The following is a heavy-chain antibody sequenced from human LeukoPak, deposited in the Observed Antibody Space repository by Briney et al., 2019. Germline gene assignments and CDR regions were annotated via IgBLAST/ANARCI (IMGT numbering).Heavy chain of an antibody. J-gene: IGHJ3*02. D-gene: IGHD3-3*01. CDR2: IYHSGST. CDR1: GGSISSSNW. V-gene: IGHV4-4*02. Sequence: PSGTLSLTCAVSGGSISSSNWWSWVRQPPGKGLEWIGEIYHSGSTNYNPSLKSRVTISVDKSKNQFSLKLSSVTAADTAVYYCASSLRFLEWLFVAFDIWGQGTMVTVSS. CDR3: ASSLRFLEWLFVAFDI.